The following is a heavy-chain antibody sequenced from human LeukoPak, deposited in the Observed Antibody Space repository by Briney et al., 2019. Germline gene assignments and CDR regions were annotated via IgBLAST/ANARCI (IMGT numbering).Heavy chain of an antibody. CDR3: AKPPPRFLEWLFYFDY. CDR2: ISGSGGRT. V-gene: IGHV3-23*01. J-gene: IGHJ4*02. D-gene: IGHD3-3*01. CDR1: GFTFSSYA. Sequence: PGGSLRLSCAASGFTFSSYAMSWVRQAPGKGLEWVSAISGSGGRTYYADSVKGRFTISRDNSKNTLYLQMNSLRAEDTAVYYCAKPPPRFLEWLFYFDYWGQGTLVTVSS.